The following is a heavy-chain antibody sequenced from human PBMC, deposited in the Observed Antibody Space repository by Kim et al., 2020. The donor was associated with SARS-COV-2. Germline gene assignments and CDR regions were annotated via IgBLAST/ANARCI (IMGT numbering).Heavy chain of an antibody. J-gene: IGHJ4*02. CDR3: ARLLDTAMVGGPFVY. Sequence: SETLSLTCTVSGGSISSYYWSWIRQPPGKGLEWIGYIYYSGCTNYNPSLKSRVTISVDTSKNQFSLKLSSVTAADTAVYYCARLLDTAMVGGPFVYWGQGTLVTVSS. D-gene: IGHD5-18*01. V-gene: IGHV4-59*08. CDR1: GGSISSYY. CDR2: IYYSGCT.